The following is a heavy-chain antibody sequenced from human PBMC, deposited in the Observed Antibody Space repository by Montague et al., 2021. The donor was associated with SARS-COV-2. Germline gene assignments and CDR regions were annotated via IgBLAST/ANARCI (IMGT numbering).Heavy chain of an antibody. CDR2: IYYTGST. V-gene: IGHV4-59*08. J-gene: IGHJ4*02. CDR3: ASRYDSSGYYVF. D-gene: IGHD3-22*01. Sequence: SETLSLTCTVSGGSISSYYWSWIRQHPGKGLEWIGYIYYTGSTNYNPSLRSRVTISVDTSKKQFSLKLNSVTAADTAVYYCASRYDSSGYYVFWGQGTLVTVSP. CDR1: GGSISSYY.